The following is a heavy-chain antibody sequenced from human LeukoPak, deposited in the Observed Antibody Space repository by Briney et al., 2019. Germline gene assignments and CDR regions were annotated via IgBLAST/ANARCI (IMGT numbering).Heavy chain of an antibody. D-gene: IGHD3-22*01. Sequence: GGSLRLSCVASGFSFSNHRMSWVRQAPGKGLEWVADIKQDGSEQNYVDSVRGRFTISRDNGKNLLYLQMNSLRVEDTAVYFCARAHYYDGSGLDFWGQGTLVTVSS. CDR1: GFSFSNHR. CDR2: IKQDGSEQ. CDR3: ARAHYYDGSGLDF. J-gene: IGHJ4*02. V-gene: IGHV3-7*01.